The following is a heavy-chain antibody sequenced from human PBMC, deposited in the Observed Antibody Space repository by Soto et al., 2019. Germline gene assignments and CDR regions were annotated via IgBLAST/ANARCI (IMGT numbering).Heavy chain of an antibody. CDR2: IYYSGST. J-gene: IGHJ6*02. CDR3: ARGKAYGEVGATYYYYYGMDV. V-gene: IGHV4-59*01. D-gene: IGHD1-26*01. Sequence: PSETLSLTWTVSGGSISSYYWSWIRQPPGKGLEWIGYIYYSGSTNYNPSLKSRVTISVDTSKNQFSLKLSSVTAADTAVYYCARGKAYGEVGATYYYYYGMDVWGQGTTVTVS. CDR1: GGSISSYY.